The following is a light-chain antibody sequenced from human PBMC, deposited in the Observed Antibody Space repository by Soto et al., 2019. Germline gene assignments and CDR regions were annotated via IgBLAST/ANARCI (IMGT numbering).Light chain of an antibody. V-gene: IGKV3-20*01. J-gene: IGKJ1*01. CDR1: QNVRSNY. Sequence: EIVLTQSPGTLSLATGERATLSCTASQNVRSNYLAWYQQKPGQAPRLLIYGASNRATGIPDRFSGSGSGTDFTLTISRLEPEDFAVYYCQQMGTFGQGTKVETK. CDR2: GAS. CDR3: QQMGT.